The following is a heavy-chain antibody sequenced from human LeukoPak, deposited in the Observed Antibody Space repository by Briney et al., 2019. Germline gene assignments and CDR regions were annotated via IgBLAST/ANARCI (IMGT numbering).Heavy chain of an antibody. V-gene: IGHV4-39*01. CDR3: ATPGIAARLPLFDH. CDR1: GGSISSGGYY. J-gene: IGHJ4*02. Sequence: SQTLSLTCTVSGGSISSGGYYWGWIRQPPGKGLEWIGSIYYNGNTYYTPSLKSRVTISVDTSKNQFSLKLSSVTAADTAVYYCATPGIAARLPLFDHWGQGILVTVSS. CDR2: IYYNGNT. D-gene: IGHD6-6*01.